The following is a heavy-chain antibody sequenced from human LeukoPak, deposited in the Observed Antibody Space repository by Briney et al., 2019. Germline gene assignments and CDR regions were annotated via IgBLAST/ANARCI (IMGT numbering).Heavy chain of an antibody. V-gene: IGHV4-39*07. CDR2: IYYSGST. D-gene: IGHD5-18*01. CDR3: ARSVSIQLWLYYYYYMDV. CDR1: GGSISSSSYY. Sequence: SETLSLTCTVSGGSISSSSYYWGWIRQPPGKGLEWIGSIYYSGSTYYNPSLKSRVTISVDTSKNQFSLKLSSVTAADTAVYYCARSVSIQLWLYYYYYMDVWGKGTTVTISS. J-gene: IGHJ6*03.